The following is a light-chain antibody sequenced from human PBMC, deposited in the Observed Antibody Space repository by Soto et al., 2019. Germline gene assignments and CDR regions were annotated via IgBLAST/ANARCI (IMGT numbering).Light chain of an antibody. J-gene: IGKJ4*01. Sequence: DIQMTQSPSSLSASLGNRVTITCRASQSVSTFLNWYQQKPGKAPKLLIYAASSLQSGVPSRFSGSGSGTDFTLTISSLHPDDFASYYCQQTYTTPNTFGGGTKVE. CDR2: AAS. CDR1: QSVSTF. V-gene: IGKV1-39*01. CDR3: QQTYTTPNT.